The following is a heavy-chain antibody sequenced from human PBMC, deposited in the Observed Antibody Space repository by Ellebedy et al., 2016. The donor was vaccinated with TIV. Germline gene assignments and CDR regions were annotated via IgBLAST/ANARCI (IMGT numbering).Heavy chain of an antibody. CDR3: TRHVAAAGNSY. J-gene: IGHJ4*02. D-gene: IGHD6-13*01. V-gene: IGHV3-48*04. CDR1: GFTFSSYG. CDR2: ISSSGSTV. Sequence: GESLKISCAASGFTFSSYGMHWVRQAPGKGLEWVSYISSSGSTVYYADSVKGRFTISRDNAKNSLYLQMNSLRAEDTAVYYCTRHVAAAGNSYWGQGTLVTVSS.